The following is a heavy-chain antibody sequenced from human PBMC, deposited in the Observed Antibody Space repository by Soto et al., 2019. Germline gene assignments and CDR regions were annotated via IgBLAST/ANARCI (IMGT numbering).Heavy chain of an antibody. D-gene: IGHD1-26*01. V-gene: IGHV3-15*01. J-gene: IGHJ4*02. CDR2: IKSKSDGGTT. CDR1: GLTVSNTW. CDR3: TRGREWELLLSHY. Sequence: GGSLRLSCAASGLTVSNTWMSWVRQAPGKGLEWLGRIKSKSDGGTTEYPAPVKGRFTISRDDSKNTVYLEMNSLKTEDTAVYYCTRGREWELLLSHYWGQGALVTVSS.